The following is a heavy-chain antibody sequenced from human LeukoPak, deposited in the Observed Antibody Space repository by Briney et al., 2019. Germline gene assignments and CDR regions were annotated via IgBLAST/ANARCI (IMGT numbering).Heavy chain of an antibody. D-gene: IGHD5-18*01. J-gene: IGHJ4*02. CDR2: MYPGDSDT. V-gene: IGHV5-51*01. CDR3: ARRVYSATLVSPFDY. Sequence: GESLKISCKGSGYIFTSYWILLVLQMPGNGLEWMGVMYPGDSDTRYSPSFQGQVTISADKSISTADLQWSSLKASDTAMYYCARRVYSATLVSPFDYWGQGTLVTVSS. CDR1: GYIFTSYW.